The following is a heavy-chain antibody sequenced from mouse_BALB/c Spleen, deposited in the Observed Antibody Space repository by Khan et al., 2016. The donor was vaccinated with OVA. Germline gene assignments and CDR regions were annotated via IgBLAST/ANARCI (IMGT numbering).Heavy chain of an antibody. V-gene: IGHV1S81*02. CDR3: ARIKQIVATYFDY. Sequence: VELMQSGAELVRAGASVKMSCKASGYTFTSYWMHWVKQRLGHGLEWFAETNPTNGRAYSTEKFTSKARLTVDKSSSTAYMLLSGPTFEDSAVYYCARIKQIVATYFDYWGQGTTLTVSS. CDR1: GYTFTSYW. D-gene: IGHD1-1*01. CDR2: TNPTNGRA. J-gene: IGHJ2*01.